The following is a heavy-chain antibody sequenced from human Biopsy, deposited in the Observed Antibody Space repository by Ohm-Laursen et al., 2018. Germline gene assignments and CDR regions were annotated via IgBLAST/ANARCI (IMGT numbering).Heavy chain of an antibody. CDR3: ARDRYYGSENYFSHYNMDV. V-gene: IGHV3-33*08. Sequence: SLRLSCTASGFSFSSYGMHWVRQAPGTGLEWVAVIWYDGTDKFYADSVKGRFTITRDNSKNTLYLHMNSLRAADTAVYYCARDRYYGSENYFSHYNMDVWGQGTTVTVSS. CDR2: IWYDGTDK. CDR1: GFSFSSYG. J-gene: IGHJ6*03. D-gene: IGHD3-10*01.